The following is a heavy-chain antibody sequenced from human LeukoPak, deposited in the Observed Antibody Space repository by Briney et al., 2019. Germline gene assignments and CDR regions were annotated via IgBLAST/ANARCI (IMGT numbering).Heavy chain of an antibody. CDR1: GGSISSSSYY. Sequence: SETLSLTCTVSGGSISSSSYYWGWIRQPPGKGLEWIGSIYYSGSTYYNPSLKSRVTTSVDTSKNQFSLKLSSVTAADTTVYYCARLDRHYYYYGMDVWGQGTTVTVSS. V-gene: IGHV4-39*01. CDR3: ARLDRHYYYYGMDV. CDR2: IYYSGST. J-gene: IGHJ6*02.